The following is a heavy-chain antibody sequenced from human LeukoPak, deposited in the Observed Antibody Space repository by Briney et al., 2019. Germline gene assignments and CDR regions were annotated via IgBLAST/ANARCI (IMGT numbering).Heavy chain of an antibody. CDR2: IYYSGST. Sequence: SETLSLTCTVSGGSISSYYWSWIRQPPGKGLEWIGYIYYSGSTNYSPSLKSRVTISVDTSKNQFSLKLSSVTAADTAVYYCARGIYGGNDLYFDYWGQGTLVTVSS. J-gene: IGHJ4*02. CDR1: GGSISSYY. D-gene: IGHD4-23*01. CDR3: ARGIYGGNDLYFDY. V-gene: IGHV4-59*01.